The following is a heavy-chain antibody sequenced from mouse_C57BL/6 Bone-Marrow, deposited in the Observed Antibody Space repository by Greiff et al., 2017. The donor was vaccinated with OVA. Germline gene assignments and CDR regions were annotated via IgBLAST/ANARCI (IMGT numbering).Heavy chain of an antibody. CDR3: ARHNGIYYYGSSGTY. V-gene: IGHV5-6*02. D-gene: IGHD1-1*01. CDR1: GFTFSSYG. Sequence: DVMLVESGGDLVKPGGSLKLSCAASGFTFSSYGMSWVRQTPDKRLEWVATISSGGSYTYYPDSVKGRFTISRDNAKNTLYLQMSSLKSEDTAMYYCARHNGIYYYGSSGTYWGQGTLVTVSA. CDR2: ISSGGSYT. J-gene: IGHJ3*01.